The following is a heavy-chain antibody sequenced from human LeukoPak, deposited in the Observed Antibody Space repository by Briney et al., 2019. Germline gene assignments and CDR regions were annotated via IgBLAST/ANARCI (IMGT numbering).Heavy chain of an antibody. Sequence: SETLSPTCTVSGGSISSGSYYWSWIRQPAGKGLEWIGRIYTSGSTNYNPSLKSRVTISVDTFKNQFSLKLSSVTAADTAVYYCARFGLGPLDPWGQGTLVTVSS. V-gene: IGHV4-61*02. CDR3: ARFGLGPLDP. J-gene: IGHJ5*02. CDR2: IYTSGST. D-gene: IGHD3-10*01. CDR1: GGSISSGSYY.